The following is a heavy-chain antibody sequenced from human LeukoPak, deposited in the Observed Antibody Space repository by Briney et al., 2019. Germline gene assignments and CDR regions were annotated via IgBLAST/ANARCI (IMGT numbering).Heavy chain of an antibody. CDR1: GGSFSGYY. CDR3: ARDLVYSSGWFDP. CDR2: INHSGST. Sequence: SETLSLTCAVYGGSFSGYYWSWIRQPPGKGLEWIGEINHSGSTNYNPSLKSRVTISVDTSKNQFSLKLSSVTAADTAVYHCARDLVYSSGWFDPWGQGTLVTVSS. J-gene: IGHJ5*02. V-gene: IGHV4-34*01. D-gene: IGHD6-19*01.